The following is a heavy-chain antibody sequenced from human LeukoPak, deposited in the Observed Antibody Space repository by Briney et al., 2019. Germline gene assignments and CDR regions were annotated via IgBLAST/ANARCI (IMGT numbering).Heavy chain of an antibody. J-gene: IGHJ4*02. V-gene: IGHV3-74*01. Sequence: GGSLRLSCAASGFTFSSYWMHWVRQAPGKGLVWVSRINSDGSSTSYADSVKGRFTISRDNAKNTLYLQMNSLRAEDTAVYYCARGYGDYFTYFDYWGQGTLVTVSS. CDR2: INSDGSST. CDR1: GFTFSSYW. CDR3: ARGYGDYFTYFDY. D-gene: IGHD4-17*01.